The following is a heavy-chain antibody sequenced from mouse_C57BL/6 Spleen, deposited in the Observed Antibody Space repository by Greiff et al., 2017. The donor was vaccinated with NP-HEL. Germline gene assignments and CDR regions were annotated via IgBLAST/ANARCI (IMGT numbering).Heavy chain of an antibody. CDR1: GYSFTGYF. CDR2: INPYNGDT. J-gene: IGHJ2*01. V-gene: IGHV1-20*01. D-gene: IGHD2-3*01. CDR3: ARGGVYMMVKYFDY. Sequence: EVQLQESGPELVKPGDSVKISCKASGYSFTGYFMNWVMQSHGKSLEWIGRINPYNGDTFYNQKFKGKATLTVDKSSSTAHMELRSLTSEDSAVYYCARGGVYMMVKYFDYWGQGTTLTVSS.